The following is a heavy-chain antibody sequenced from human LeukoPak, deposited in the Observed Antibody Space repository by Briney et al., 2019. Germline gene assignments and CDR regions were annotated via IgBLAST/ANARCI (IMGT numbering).Heavy chain of an antibody. CDR2: IRSSGSTI. V-gene: IGHV3-48*03. D-gene: IGHD2-21*02. CDR3: ARGGVTPPGDY. J-gene: IGHJ4*02. CDR1: GFTFSNYE. Sequence: GGSLRLSCAASGFTFSNYEMNWVRQAPGKGLEWVSYIRSSGSTIYYADSVKGRFTISRDNAKNSLYLQMNSLRAEDTAVYYCARGGVTPPGDYWGQGTPVTVSS.